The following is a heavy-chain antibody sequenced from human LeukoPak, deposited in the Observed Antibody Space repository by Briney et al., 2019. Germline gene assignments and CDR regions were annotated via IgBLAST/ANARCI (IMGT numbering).Heavy chain of an antibody. CDR3: AKGSTPYYFDY. J-gene: IGHJ4*02. Sequence: GGSLRLSCAASGFTFGIYAMSWVRQAPGKGLEWVSAISGSGGSTYYADSVKGRFTISRDNSKNTLYLQMNSLRAEDTAVYYCAKGSTPYYFDYWGQGTLVTVSS. CDR1: GFTFGIYA. V-gene: IGHV3-23*01. CDR2: ISGSGGST. D-gene: IGHD1-26*01.